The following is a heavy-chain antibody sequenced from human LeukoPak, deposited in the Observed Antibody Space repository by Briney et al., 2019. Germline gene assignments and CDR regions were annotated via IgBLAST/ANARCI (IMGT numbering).Heavy chain of an antibody. CDR2: IYTSGST. Sequence: SETLSLTCTVSGASISSYYWSGVRQPAGEGLEWIGRIYTSGSTNYKPSLKSRVTMSVDTSKNQFSLKLTSVTAADTAVYYCARDGVENSSWYPLDSWGPGTLVTVSS. CDR1: GASISSYY. CDR3: ARDGVENSSWYPLDS. J-gene: IGHJ4*02. V-gene: IGHV4-4*07. D-gene: IGHD6-13*01.